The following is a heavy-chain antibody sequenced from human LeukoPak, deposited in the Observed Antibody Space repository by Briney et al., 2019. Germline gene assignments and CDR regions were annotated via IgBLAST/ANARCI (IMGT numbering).Heavy chain of an antibody. D-gene: IGHD1-26*01. J-gene: IGHJ5*02. CDR3: ARGGNYWPQWWFDP. CDR2: IYHSGST. CDR1: GGSISSSNW. Sequence: PSGTLSLTCAVSGGSISSSNWWSWVRQPPGKGLEWIGEIYHSGSTNYNPSLKSQVTRSLDASKNQFSLELNSVTPADTAVYYCARGGNYWPQWWFDPWGRGTLVSVSS. V-gene: IGHV4-4*02.